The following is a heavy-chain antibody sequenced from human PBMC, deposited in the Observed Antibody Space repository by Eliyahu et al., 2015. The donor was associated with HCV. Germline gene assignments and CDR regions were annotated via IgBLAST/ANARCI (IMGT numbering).Heavy chain of an antibody. Sequence: EVQLVQSGPEVKKPGESLKISCKGSRYRXTTYXIGWVRQKPGKGLEWMGLIYPVDSDPGYSPSFQGQVTISVDESISTAYLQWNSLKASDTATYYCVTFSSIKTNDFWSGFGVDVWGQGTTVTVSS. D-gene: IGHD3-3*01. CDR1: RYRXTTYX. CDR3: VTFSSIKTNDFWSGFGVDV. CDR2: IYPVDSDP. J-gene: IGHJ6*02. V-gene: IGHV5-51*03.